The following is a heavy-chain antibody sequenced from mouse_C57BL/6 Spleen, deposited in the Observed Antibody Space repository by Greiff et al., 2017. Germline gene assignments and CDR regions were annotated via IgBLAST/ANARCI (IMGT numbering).Heavy chain of an antibody. CDR1: GYTFTSYW. CDR3: TFITTVVGGGYYAMDY. D-gene: IGHD1-1*01. V-gene: IGHV1-5*01. J-gene: IGHJ4*01. CDR2: IYPGNSDT. Sequence: DVKLVESGTVLARPGASVKMSCKTSGYTFTSYWMHWVKQRPGQGLEWIGAIYPGNSDTSYNQKFKGKAKLTAVTAASTAYMELSSLTNEDSAVYYCTFITTVVGGGYYAMDYWGQGTSVTVSS.